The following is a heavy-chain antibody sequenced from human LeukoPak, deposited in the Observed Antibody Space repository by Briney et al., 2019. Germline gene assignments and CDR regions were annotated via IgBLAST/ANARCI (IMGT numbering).Heavy chain of an antibody. V-gene: IGHV3-23*01. J-gene: IGHJ1*01. CDR1: GFTFSNAW. Sequence: PGGSLRLSCAASGFTFSNAWMSWVRQAPGKGLEWVSTIRTSGGSTLYADSVQGRFTISRDNSKNTLYLQMNSLRAEDTAVYYCAKDMIAAADILYFQHWGQGTLVTVSS. CDR3: AKDMIAAADILYFQH. D-gene: IGHD6-13*01. CDR2: IRTSGGST.